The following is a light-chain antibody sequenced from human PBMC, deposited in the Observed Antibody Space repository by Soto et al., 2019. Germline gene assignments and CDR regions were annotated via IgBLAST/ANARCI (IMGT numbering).Light chain of an antibody. J-gene: IGKJ4*01. CDR3: QYYGSSVT. V-gene: IGKV3-20*01. Sequence: EIVVTQSPGTLSLSPGERATLSCRASQSISNYHLAWYQQKPGQAPRLLIYGTSNRATGGIADRFSGSGSGTDFTLTISRLEPEDVAVYYCQYYGSSVTFAGGTKVEIK. CDR2: GTS. CDR1: QSISNYH.